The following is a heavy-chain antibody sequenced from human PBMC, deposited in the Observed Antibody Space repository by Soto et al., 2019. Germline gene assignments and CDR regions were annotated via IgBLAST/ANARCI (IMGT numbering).Heavy chain of an antibody. J-gene: IGHJ6*02. Sequence: SSETLSLTCAVYGGSFSGYYWSWIRQPPGKGLEWIGEINHSGSTNYNPSLKSRVTISVDTSKNQFSLKLSSVTAADTAVYYCARSQAVAGFRYYYYYYGMDVWGQGTTVTVSS. V-gene: IGHV4-34*01. D-gene: IGHD6-19*01. CDR3: ARSQAVAGFRYYYYYYGMDV. CDR2: INHSGST. CDR1: GGSFSGYY.